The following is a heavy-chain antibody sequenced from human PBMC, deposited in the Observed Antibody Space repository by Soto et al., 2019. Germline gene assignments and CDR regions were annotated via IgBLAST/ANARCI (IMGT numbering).Heavy chain of an antibody. D-gene: IGHD3-3*01. CDR3: ARESLEWLLYLGYYYYYGMDV. CDR2: ISYDGSNK. Sequence: GGSLRLSCAASGFTFSSYAMHWVRQAPGKGLEWVAVISYDGSNKYYADSVKGRFTISRDNSKNTLYLQMNSLRAEDTAVYYCARESLEWLLYLGYYYYYGMDVWGQGTTVTVSS. V-gene: IGHV3-30-3*01. CDR1: GFTFSSYA. J-gene: IGHJ6*02.